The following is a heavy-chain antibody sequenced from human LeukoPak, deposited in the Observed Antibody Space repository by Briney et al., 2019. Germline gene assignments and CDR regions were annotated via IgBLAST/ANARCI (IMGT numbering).Heavy chain of an antibody. J-gene: IGHJ5*02. CDR2: INPNSGGT. CDR1: GYTFTGYY. CDR3: ARTTARFCNWFDP. Sequence: ASVKVSCKASGYTFTGYYMHWVRQAPGQGLEWMGWINPNSGGTNYAQKFQGRVTMTRDTSISTAYMELSRLRSDDTAVYYCARTTARFCNWFDPWGQGTLVTVSS. D-gene: IGHD1-1*01. V-gene: IGHV1-2*02.